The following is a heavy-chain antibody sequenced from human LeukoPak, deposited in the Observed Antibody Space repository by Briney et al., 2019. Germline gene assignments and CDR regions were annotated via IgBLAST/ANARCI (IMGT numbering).Heavy chain of an antibody. CDR2: INPSGGST. Sequence: ASVKVSCKASGYTFTSCYMHWVRQAPGQGLEWMGIINPSGGSTSYAQKFQGRVTMTRDTSTSTVYMELSSLRSEDTAVYYCARDRSRDAFDIWGQGTMVTVSS. J-gene: IGHJ3*02. CDR3: ARDRSRDAFDI. V-gene: IGHV1-46*01. CDR1: GYTFTSCY. D-gene: IGHD2-15*01.